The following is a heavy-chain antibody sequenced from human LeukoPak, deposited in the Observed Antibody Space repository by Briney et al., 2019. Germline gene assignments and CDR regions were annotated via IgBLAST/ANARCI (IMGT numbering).Heavy chain of an antibody. V-gene: IGHV3-21*01. J-gene: IGHJ3*02. Sequence: GGSLRLACAASGFTFSSYSMNWVRQAPGKGLEWVSSIGSSSSYIYYADSVKERFTIPRDNAENALYLHMNSLRGEDTAVYYCARYGGGHWAFDIWGEGTMVSVSS. CDR2: IGSSSSYI. D-gene: IGHD3-10*01. CDR3: ARYGGGHWAFDI. CDR1: GFTFSSYS.